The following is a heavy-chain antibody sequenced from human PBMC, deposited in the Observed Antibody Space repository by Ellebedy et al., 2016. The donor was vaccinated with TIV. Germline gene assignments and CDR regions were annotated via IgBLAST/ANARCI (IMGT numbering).Heavy chain of an antibody. V-gene: IGHV3-30*02. CDR1: GFSVSG. D-gene: IGHD3-16*01. CDR3: VKGAYPVPTVMAV. CDR2: VRSDGTTK. J-gene: IGHJ6*02. Sequence: PGGSLRLSCATSGFSVSGMHWVRQAPGQGLEWVAFVRSDGTTKYYMDSVKGRFTIPRDISKNTLDLQMNSLTTEDTGVYYCVKGAYPVPTVMAVWGQGTMVIVSS.